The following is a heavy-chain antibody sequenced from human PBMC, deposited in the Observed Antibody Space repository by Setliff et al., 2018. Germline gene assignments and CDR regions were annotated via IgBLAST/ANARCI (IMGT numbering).Heavy chain of an antibody. J-gene: IGHJ4*01. Sequence: ASVKVSCKVSGYTLTELSIHWVRQTPGKGLEWMGGFDPEDAETIYTQKFQGRVSLTEDTSTNTAYMELSGLTSEDTAVYYCATPPHYYDSDGPRDFWGHGTLVTVSS. D-gene: IGHD3-22*01. CDR3: ATPPHYYDSDGPRDF. CDR1: GYTLTELS. V-gene: IGHV1-24*01. CDR2: FDPEDAET.